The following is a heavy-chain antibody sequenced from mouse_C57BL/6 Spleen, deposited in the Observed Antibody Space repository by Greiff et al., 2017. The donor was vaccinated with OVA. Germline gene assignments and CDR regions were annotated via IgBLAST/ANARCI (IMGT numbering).Heavy chain of an antibody. V-gene: IGHV1-69*01. CDR1: GYTFTSYW. J-gene: IGHJ1*03. CDR3: ARAGYYGGSDEYVDV. Sequence: VQLQQPGAELVMPGASVKLSCKASGYTFTSYWMHWVKQRPGQGLEWIGEIDPSDSYTNYNQKFKGKSTLTVDKSSSTAYMQLSSLSSEDSAVYYCARAGYYGGSDEYVDVWGTGTTVTVSS. D-gene: IGHD1-1*01. CDR2: IDPSDSYT.